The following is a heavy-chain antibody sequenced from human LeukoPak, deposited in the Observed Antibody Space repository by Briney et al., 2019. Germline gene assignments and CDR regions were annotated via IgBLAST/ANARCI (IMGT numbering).Heavy chain of an antibody. J-gene: IGHJ4*02. CDR3: ASKNGSF. CDR2: INGDGTST. V-gene: IGHV3-74*01. Sequence: GGSLRLSCAASGFTVSSNYMTWVRQGPGKGLVWVSRINGDGTSTSYADSVKGRFTISRDNAKTTVYLQMDSLRAEDTAVYYCASKNGSFWGQGTLVTVSS. CDR1: GFTVSSNY. D-gene: IGHD1-26*01.